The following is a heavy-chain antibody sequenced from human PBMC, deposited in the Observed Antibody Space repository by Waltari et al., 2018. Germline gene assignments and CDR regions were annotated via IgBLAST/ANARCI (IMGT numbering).Heavy chain of an antibody. CDR2: ISGRADAT. CDR1: GFIFGNYA. V-gene: IGHV3-23*04. Sequence: EVQLVESGGGLVQPGGSLTLSCAASGFIFGNYAMSWVRQVPGKGLEWVSAISGRADATYYANSVKGRFTISRDNSKNAVLLQMNTLRAEDAAVYHCAKAPPGAYRYYDGMDAWGQGTTVTVSS. J-gene: IGHJ6*02. CDR3: AKAPPGAYRYYDGMDA. D-gene: IGHD3-16*01.